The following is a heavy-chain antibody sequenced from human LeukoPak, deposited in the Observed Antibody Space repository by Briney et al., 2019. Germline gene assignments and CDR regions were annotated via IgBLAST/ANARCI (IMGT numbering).Heavy chain of an antibody. V-gene: IGHV3-13*01. CDR3: TRGGLEAPCDV. Sequence: GGSLRLSCSASGFTFSNYDMHWVRQDKGKGLEWVSSIGTGGHTYYAPSVKGRFTISRENNKNALYLQMNSLGAGDTAIYYCTRGGLEAPCDVWGQGTTVAVSS. CDR1: GFTFSNYD. CDR2: IGTGGHT. J-gene: IGHJ3*01. D-gene: IGHD5-24*01.